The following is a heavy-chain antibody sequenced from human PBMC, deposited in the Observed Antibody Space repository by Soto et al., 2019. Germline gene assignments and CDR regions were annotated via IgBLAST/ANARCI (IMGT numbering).Heavy chain of an antibody. CDR1: GLIFSNYK. V-gene: IGHV3-74*01. J-gene: IGHJ4*02. CDR2: NNTDGSIT. Sequence: PGGSLRLSCAASGLIFSNYKMHWVRQAPGRGLVWVSRNNTDGSITDYADSVKGRFTVSRDNPKNTLYLQMNSLRAEDTAVYYCARDTDGLHYWGQGTLVTVSX. CDR3: ARDTDGLHY.